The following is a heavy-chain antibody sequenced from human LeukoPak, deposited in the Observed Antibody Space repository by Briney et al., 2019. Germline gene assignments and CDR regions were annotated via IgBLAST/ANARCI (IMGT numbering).Heavy chain of an antibody. J-gene: IGHJ4*02. CDR1: GGSISSYY. Sequence: SETLSLTCTVSGGSISSYYWSWIRQPPGKGLEWIGYIYYSGSTNYNPSLKSRVTISVDTSKNQFSLKLSSVTAADTAVYYCARQYCSGGSCYFDYWGQGTLVTVSS. CDR2: IYYSGST. V-gene: IGHV4-59*08. CDR3: ARQYCSGGSCYFDY. D-gene: IGHD2-15*01.